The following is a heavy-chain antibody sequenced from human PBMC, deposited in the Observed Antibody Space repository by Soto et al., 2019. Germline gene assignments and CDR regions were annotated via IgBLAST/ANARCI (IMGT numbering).Heavy chain of an antibody. D-gene: IGHD2-2*03. CDR3: ARDDGYCSSTSCYGAHYFDY. J-gene: IGHJ4*02. CDR2: ISAYNGNT. CDR1: GYTFTSYG. V-gene: IGHV1-18*04. Sequence: RASVKVSCKASGYTFTSYGISWVRQAPGQGLEWMGWISAYNGNTNYAQKLQGRVTMTTDASTSTAYMELRSLRSDDTAVYYCARDDGYCSSTSCYGAHYFDYWGQGTLVTVSS.